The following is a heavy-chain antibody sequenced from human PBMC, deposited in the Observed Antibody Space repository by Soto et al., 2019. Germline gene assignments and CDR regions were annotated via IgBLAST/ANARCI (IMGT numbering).Heavy chain of an antibody. J-gene: IGHJ5*02. CDR3: ARVAVAAAAPFDP. CDR2: IYHSGST. CDR1: VCSMSICCYS. D-gene: IGHD6-13*01. V-gene: IGHV4-30-2*01. Sequence: TLSLTCAVSVCSMSICCYSWSWIRQPPGKGLEWIGYIYHSGSTYYNPSLKSRVTISVDKSKNQFSLTLNSVTAADTAVYYCARVAVAAAAPFDPWGQGTLVTVSS.